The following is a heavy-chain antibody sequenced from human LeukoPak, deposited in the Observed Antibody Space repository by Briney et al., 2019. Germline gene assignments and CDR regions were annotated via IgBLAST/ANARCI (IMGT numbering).Heavy chain of an antibody. D-gene: IGHD3-9*01. CDR1: GGSITSSSYY. Sequence: SETLSLTCTVSGGSITSSSYYWGWIRQPPGKGLEWIGSIYYSGSTYYNPSLKSRVTISVDTSKNQFSLKLSSVTAADTAVYYCARAFRYRYFDWLFEYYFDYWGQGTLVTVSS. CDR3: ARAFRYRYFDWLFEYYFDY. CDR2: IYYSGST. V-gene: IGHV4-39*07. J-gene: IGHJ4*02.